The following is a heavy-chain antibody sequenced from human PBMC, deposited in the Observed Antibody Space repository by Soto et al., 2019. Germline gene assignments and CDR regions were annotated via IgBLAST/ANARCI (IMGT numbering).Heavy chain of an antibody. V-gene: IGHV4-59*01. CDR3: ARGEGDGYNYVWGLDY. J-gene: IGHJ4*02. CDR1: GGSISSYY. D-gene: IGHD3-16*01. CDR2: IYYSGST. Sequence: SETLSLTCIVSGGSISSYYWSWIRQPPGKGLEWIGYIYYSGSTNYNPSLKSRVTISVDTSKYQFSLKLSSVTAADTAVYYCARGEGDGYNYVWGLDYSGQGTLVTVST.